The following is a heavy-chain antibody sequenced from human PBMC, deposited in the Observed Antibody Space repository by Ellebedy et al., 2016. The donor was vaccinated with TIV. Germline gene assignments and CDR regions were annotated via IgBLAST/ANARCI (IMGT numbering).Heavy chain of an antibody. J-gene: IGHJ4*02. CDR3: ARDVDSSGYYTVLY. CDR2: ISSTSAYI. V-gene: IGHV3-21*01. Sequence: GESLKISCSTSGFPFSSFTMHWVRQAPGRGLEWVSSISSTSAYIHYADSLKGRSTISRDNAKNTLYLQMNSLRAEDTAVYYCARDVDSSGYYTVLYWGQGTLVTVSS. CDR1: GFPFSSFT. D-gene: IGHD3-22*01.